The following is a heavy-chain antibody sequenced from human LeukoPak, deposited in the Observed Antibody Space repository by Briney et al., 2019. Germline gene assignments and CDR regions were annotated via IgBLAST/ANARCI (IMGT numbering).Heavy chain of an antibody. CDR1: GFTFSDYY. CDR2: ISSSGSTI. CDR3: AKDVNIVVVTAFDY. Sequence: GGSLRLSCAASGFTFSDYYMSWIRQAPGKGLEWVSYISSSGSTIYYADSVKGRFTISRDNAKNSLYLQMNSLRAEDTAVYYCAKDVNIVVVTAFDYWGQGTLVTVSS. V-gene: IGHV3-11*01. D-gene: IGHD2-21*02. J-gene: IGHJ4*02.